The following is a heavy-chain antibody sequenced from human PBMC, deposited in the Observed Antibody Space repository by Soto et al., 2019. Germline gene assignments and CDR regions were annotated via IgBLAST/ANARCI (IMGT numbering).Heavy chain of an antibody. CDR3: VGGQYYFDY. D-gene: IGHD6-25*01. CDR2: ISYDGSDK. V-gene: IGHV3-30*03. J-gene: IGHJ4*02. Sequence: QVQLVESGGGVVQPGRSLRLSCAASGFPFTSYGMHWVREGPDKRLEWVAIISYDGSDKYYADSVKGRFTISRDHSKNTRYLQMNSLSPEDTALYYCVGGQYYFDYRGQGTLVIVSS. CDR1: GFPFTSYG.